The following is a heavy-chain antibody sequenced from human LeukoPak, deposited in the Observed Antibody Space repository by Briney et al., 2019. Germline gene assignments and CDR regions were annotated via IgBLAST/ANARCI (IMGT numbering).Heavy chain of an antibody. CDR2: IERDGSEK. CDR3: VRDGDYFDY. Sequence: PGGSLRLSCAASGFTLTTYWMSWVRQAPGKGLEWVANIERDGSEKNYRDSVKGRFSISTDNAKNSLYLQMNSLRAEDTAVYYCVRDGDYFDYWGQGTPVTVSS. V-gene: IGHV3-7*01. D-gene: IGHD4-17*01. J-gene: IGHJ4*02. CDR1: GFTLTTYW.